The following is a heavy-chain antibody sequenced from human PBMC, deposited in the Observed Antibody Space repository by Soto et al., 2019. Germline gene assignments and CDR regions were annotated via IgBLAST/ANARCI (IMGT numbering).Heavy chain of an antibody. D-gene: IGHD6-19*01. J-gene: IGHJ4*02. CDR2: ISGSGGST. Sequence: EVQLLESGGGLVQPGGSLRLSCAASGFTFSSDAMSWVRQAPGKGLEWVSAISGSGGSTYYADSVKGRFTISRDNSKNTVYLQMNSLRAEDTAVYYCAKVNGYSSGWFDYWGQGTLVTVSS. CDR3: AKVNGYSSGWFDY. CDR1: GFTFSSDA. V-gene: IGHV3-23*01.